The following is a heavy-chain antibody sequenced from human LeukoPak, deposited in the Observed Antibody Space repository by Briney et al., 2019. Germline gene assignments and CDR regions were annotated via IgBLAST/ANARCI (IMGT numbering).Heavy chain of an antibody. CDR3: ASLALPIFTMVRGVIIGPLDY. J-gene: IGHJ4*02. CDR2: IIPIFGTA. D-gene: IGHD3-10*01. CDR1: GGTFSSYA. Sequence: GSSVKVSCKASGGTFSSYAISWVRQAPGQGLEWMGGIIPIFGTAISAKKVQGSVTNTPDESRSTAYVELSSLRSEDTAVYYCASLALPIFTMVRGVIIGPLDYWGQGTLVTVSS. V-gene: IGHV1-69*01.